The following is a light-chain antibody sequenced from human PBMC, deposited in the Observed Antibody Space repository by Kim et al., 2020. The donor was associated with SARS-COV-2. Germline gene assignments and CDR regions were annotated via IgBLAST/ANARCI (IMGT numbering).Light chain of an antibody. Sequence: VSPGQTATITCSGDKLGNKFACWYQQTPGQSPVLVIFQGTKRPSGIPDRFSGSYSRNTATLTISETQAMDEAAYYCQAWDSGSAVFGGGTQLTVL. CDR3: QAWDSGSAV. V-gene: IGLV3-1*01. CDR2: QGT. CDR1: KLGNKF. J-gene: IGLJ2*01.